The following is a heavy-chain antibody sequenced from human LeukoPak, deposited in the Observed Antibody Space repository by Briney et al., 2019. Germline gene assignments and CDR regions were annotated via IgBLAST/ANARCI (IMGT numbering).Heavy chain of an antibody. CDR1: GGSISSYY. D-gene: IGHD4-23*01. J-gene: IGHJ4*02. CDR3: ARVSTTVVPDY. V-gene: IGHV4-59*01. CDR2: IYYSGST. Sequence: SETLSLTCTVSGGSISSYYWSCIRQPPGKGLEWIGYIYYSGSTNYNPSLKSRVTISVDTSKNQFSLKLSSVTAADTAVYYCARVSTTVVPDYWGQGTLVTVSS.